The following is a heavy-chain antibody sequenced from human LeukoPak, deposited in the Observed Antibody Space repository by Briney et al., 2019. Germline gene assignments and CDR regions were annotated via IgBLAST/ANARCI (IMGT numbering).Heavy chain of an antibody. CDR3: ARDGTAAGLYFDL. J-gene: IGHJ4*01. CDR1: GFTFSSYW. D-gene: IGHD6-13*01. Sequence: GGSLRLSCAASGFTFSSYWVHWVRQAPGKGLVWVSRINSDGSSTSYADSVKGRFTISRDNAKNTLYLQMNSLRVEDTAVYYCARDGTAAGLYFDLWGQGTLVTVSS. CDR2: INSDGSST. V-gene: IGHV3-74*01.